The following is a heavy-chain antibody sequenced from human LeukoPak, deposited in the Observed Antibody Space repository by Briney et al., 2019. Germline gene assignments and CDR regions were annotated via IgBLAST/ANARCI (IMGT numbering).Heavy chain of an antibody. J-gene: IGHJ4*02. V-gene: IGHV3-7*01. CDR2: IKEDASEK. Sequence: PGGSLRLSCAASGFTFSRYWMSWVRQAPGKGLEWVANIKEDASEKNYVDSVKGRFTISRDNAKNSLYLQTNSLRAEDTAVYFCARDIAHSSWSDCWGQGTLVTVSS. CDR3: ARDIAHSSWSDC. D-gene: IGHD6-6*01. CDR1: GFTFSRYW.